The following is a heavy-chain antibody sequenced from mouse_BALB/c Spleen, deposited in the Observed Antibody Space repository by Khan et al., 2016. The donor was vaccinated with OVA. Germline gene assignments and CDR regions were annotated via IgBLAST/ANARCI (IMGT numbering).Heavy chain of an antibody. V-gene: IGHV1-77*01. CDR3: ARQGVYGSRYGWFAY. CDR1: GYTFTDYY. D-gene: IGHD1-1*01. J-gene: IGHJ3*01. Sequence: VQLQESGAELARPGVSVKLSCKASGYTFTDYYINWVKQRTGQGLEWLGEIYPESSYTYYNEKFKAKATLTADNSSSTAYMQLSNLTSEDSAVYVWARQGVYGSRYGWFAYWGQGTLVTVSA. CDR2: IYPESSYT.